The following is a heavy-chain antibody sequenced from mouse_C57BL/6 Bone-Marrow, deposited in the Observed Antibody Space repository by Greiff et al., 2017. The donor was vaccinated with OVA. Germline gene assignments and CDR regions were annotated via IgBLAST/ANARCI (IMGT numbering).Heavy chain of an antibody. CDR2: IYPRSGNT. CDR3: ARMVLRPMDY. CDR1: GYTFTSYG. J-gene: IGHJ4*01. V-gene: IGHV1-81*01. D-gene: IGHD1-2*01. Sequence: QVQLKESGAELARPGASVKLSCKASGYTFTSYGISWVKQRTGQGLEWIGEIYPRSGNTYYNEKFKGKATLTADKSSSTAYMELRSLTSEDSAVYFCARMVLRPMDYWGQGTSVTVSS.